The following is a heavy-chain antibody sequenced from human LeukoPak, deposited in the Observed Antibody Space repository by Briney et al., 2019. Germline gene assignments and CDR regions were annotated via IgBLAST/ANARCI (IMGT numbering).Heavy chain of an antibody. Sequence: GGSLRLSCAASGFTFSSYGMSWVRQAPGKGLEWVSAISGSGGSTYYADSVKGRFTISRDNSKNTLYLQMNSLRAEDTAVYCCAKDLGDSSGYYDYWGQGTLVTVSS. CDR1: GFTFSSYG. CDR3: AKDLGDSSGYYDY. CDR2: ISGSGGST. J-gene: IGHJ4*02. V-gene: IGHV3-23*01. D-gene: IGHD3-22*01.